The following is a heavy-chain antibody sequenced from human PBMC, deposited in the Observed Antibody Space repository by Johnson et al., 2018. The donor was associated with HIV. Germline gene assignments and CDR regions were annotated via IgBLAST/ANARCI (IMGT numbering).Heavy chain of an antibody. CDR1: RFTFSSYV. V-gene: IGHV3-30-3*02. CDR2: ISYDGNNK. J-gene: IGHJ3*02. Sequence: QVQLVESGGGLAKPAWSPRLSCAASRFTFSSYVMHWVRQAPGKGLAWVAVISYDGNNKYYADSVKGRFTISRDNSKNTLYLQMNSLRAEDTAVYYCAKRLTYANSLDAFDIWGQGTMVTVSS. D-gene: IGHD3-16*01. CDR3: AKRLTYANSLDAFDI.